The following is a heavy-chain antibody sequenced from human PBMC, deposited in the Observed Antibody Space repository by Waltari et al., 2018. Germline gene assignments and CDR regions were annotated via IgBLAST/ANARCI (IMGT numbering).Heavy chain of an antibody. J-gene: IGHJ4*02. Sequence: QVQLQESGPGLVKPSETLSLTCTVSGYSISSGYYWGWIRQPPGKGLEWIGSIYHSGSTYSTPSLKSRVTISVDTSKNQFSLKLSSVTAADTAVYYCSRVSLDIVGATDWGQGTLVTVSS. CDR2: IYHSGST. CDR3: SRVSLDIVGATD. V-gene: IGHV4-38-2*02. CDR1: GYSISSGYY. D-gene: IGHD1-26*01.